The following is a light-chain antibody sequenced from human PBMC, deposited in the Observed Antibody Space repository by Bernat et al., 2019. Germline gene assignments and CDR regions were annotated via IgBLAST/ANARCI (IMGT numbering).Light chain of an antibody. J-gene: IGKJ2*01. Sequence: DIQMTQSPSSLSASVGDRVTITCQASQDISNYLTWYQQKPGKAPKLLIYDASTLETGVPSRFSGSGSGTDFTFTISNLQPEDIATYYCQQYDNLPMYTFGQGTKLEIK. CDR1: QDISNY. CDR2: DAS. CDR3: QQYDNLPMYT. V-gene: IGKV1-33*01.